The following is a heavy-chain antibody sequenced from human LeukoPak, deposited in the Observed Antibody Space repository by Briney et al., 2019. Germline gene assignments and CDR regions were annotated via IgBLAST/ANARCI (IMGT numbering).Heavy chain of an antibody. CDR3: AKRGVVVRGVLVFGFHKEAYYFDH. CDR2: IRESGGGT. D-gene: IGHD3-10*01. V-gene: IGHV3-23*01. Sequence: GGSLRLSCAASGFTLSNYAMNWVRQTPGKGLEWVSGIRESGGGTYYTDSVKGRFTISRDNAKNTLYLQMNSLRAEDTAVYYCAKRGVVVRGVLVFGFHKEAYYFDHCGQGSLVTVSS. CDR1: GFTLSNYA. J-gene: IGHJ4*02.